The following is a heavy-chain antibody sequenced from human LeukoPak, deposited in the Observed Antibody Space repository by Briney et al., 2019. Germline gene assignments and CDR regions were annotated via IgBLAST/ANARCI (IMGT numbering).Heavy chain of an antibody. V-gene: IGHV3-48*01. CDR2: IDNDSGTI. CDR3: ARDRAAPTWYFDL. J-gene: IGHJ2*01. CDR1: GFTFSGYS. Sequence: GGSLRLSCAASGFTFSGYSMNWLRQAPGKGLEWISYIDNDSGTIYYADSVKGRFTISRDNDKDSLYLQMNSLRVEGTAVYYCARDRAAPTWYFDLWGRGTLVSVSS. D-gene: IGHD2-15*01.